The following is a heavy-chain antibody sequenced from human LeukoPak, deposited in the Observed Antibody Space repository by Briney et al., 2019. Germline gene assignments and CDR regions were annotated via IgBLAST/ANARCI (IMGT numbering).Heavy chain of an antibody. CDR2: MNPNSGNT. V-gene: IGHV1-8*01. Sequence: ASVKVSCKASGYTFTSYDINWVRQATGQGLEWMGWMNPNSGNTGYAQKFQGRVTMTRNTSISTAYMELSSLRSEDTAVYYCARLCYYDILTGSDGMDVWDQGTTVTVSS. D-gene: IGHD3-9*01. J-gene: IGHJ6*02. CDR1: GYTFTSYD. CDR3: ARLCYYDILTGSDGMDV.